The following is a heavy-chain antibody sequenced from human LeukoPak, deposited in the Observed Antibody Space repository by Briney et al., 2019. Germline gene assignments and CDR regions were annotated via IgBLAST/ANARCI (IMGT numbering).Heavy chain of an antibody. CDR3: ARLTAVEGGTAMVSEVLRDY. Sequence: PSETLSLTCAVYGGSFSGYYWSWIRQPPGKGLEWIGEINHSGSTNYNPSLKSRVTISVDTSKNQFSLKLSSVTAADTAVYYCARLTAVEGGTAMVSEVLRDYWGQGTLVTVSS. V-gene: IGHV4-34*01. J-gene: IGHJ4*02. D-gene: IGHD5-18*01. CDR2: INHSGST. CDR1: GGSFSGYY.